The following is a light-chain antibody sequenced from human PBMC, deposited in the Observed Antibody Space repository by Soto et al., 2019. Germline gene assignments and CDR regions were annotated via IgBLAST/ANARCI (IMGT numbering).Light chain of an antibody. CDR1: QSVLYSSNNKNY. V-gene: IGKV4-1*01. J-gene: IGKJ1*01. Sequence: DIVMTQSPDSLAVSLGERATINCKSSQSVLYSSNNKNYLAWYQQKPGQPPKLLFYWASTRESGVPDRFSGSGSGTDFTLTISSLRAEDVAIYYCHQYYITPRTFGQGTKVEIK. CDR2: WAS. CDR3: HQYYITPRT.